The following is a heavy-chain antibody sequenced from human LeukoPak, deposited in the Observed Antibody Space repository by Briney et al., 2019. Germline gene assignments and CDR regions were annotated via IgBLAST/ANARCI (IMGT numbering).Heavy chain of an antibody. Sequence: GRSLRLSCAASGFTVSSNYMSWVRQAPGKGLEWVSVIYSGGSTFYADSVKGRFTISRHNSKNTLYLQVNSLRAEDTAVYYCARGACSSTRCYGFYYYGMDVWGQGTTVTVSS. CDR2: IYSGGST. D-gene: IGHD2-2*01. V-gene: IGHV3-53*04. J-gene: IGHJ6*02. CDR1: GFTVSSNY. CDR3: ARGACSSTRCYGFYYYGMDV.